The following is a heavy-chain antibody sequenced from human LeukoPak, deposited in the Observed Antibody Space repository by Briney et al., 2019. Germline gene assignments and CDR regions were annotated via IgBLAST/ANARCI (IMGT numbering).Heavy chain of an antibody. D-gene: IGHD2-21*02. J-gene: IGHJ4*02. CDR2: INAYNGDT. CDR3: ASLVVVTAIQNY. V-gene: IGHV1-18*01. Sequence: ASVKVSCKASGNTFINFAISWVRQAPGQGLEWMGWINAYNGDTNYARDLQGRVTMTTDTLTSTAYMDLRSLRFDDTAVYYCASLVVVTAIQNYWGQGTLVTVSS. CDR1: GNTFINFA.